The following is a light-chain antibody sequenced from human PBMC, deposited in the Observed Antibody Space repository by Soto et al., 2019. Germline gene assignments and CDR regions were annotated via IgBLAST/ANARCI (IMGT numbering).Light chain of an antibody. CDR1: QGIRND. V-gene: IGKV1-6*01. Sequence: AIQMTQSPSSLSASVGDRVTITCRASQGIRNDLDWFQQKPGKAPKLLIYAASNLQSGVPARFSGSGSGTDFTLTISSLQPEDFDTYYCLQKYFYPFTFGPGTKVYIK. CDR2: AAS. CDR3: LQKYFYPFT. J-gene: IGKJ3*01.